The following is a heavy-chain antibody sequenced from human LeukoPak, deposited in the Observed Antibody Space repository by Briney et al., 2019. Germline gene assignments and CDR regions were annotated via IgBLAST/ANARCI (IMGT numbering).Heavy chain of an antibody. J-gene: IGHJ4*02. Sequence: SETLSLTCTVSGGSISSYYLSWIRQPAGKGREWIGRIYTSGSTNYNPSLKSRVTMSVDTSKNQFSLKLSSVTAADTAVYYCARGGSGWANTYYFDYWGQGTLVTVSS. V-gene: IGHV4-4*07. CDR1: GGSISSYY. D-gene: IGHD6-19*01. CDR3: ARGGSGWANTYYFDY. CDR2: IYTSGST.